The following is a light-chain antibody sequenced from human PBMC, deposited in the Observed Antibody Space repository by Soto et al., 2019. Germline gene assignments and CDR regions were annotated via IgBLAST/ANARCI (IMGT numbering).Light chain of an antibody. J-gene: IGKJ3*01. V-gene: IGKV3-15*01. CDR1: QSVSSN. Sequence: EIVMTQSPATLSVSPGERATLSCRASQSVSSNLAWYQQKPGQAPRLLIYGVSTRVTGIPARFSGSGSGTEFTLTISSLQSEDFAVYYCQQYYNWPPFTFGPGTKVDIK. CDR2: GVS. CDR3: QQYYNWPPFT.